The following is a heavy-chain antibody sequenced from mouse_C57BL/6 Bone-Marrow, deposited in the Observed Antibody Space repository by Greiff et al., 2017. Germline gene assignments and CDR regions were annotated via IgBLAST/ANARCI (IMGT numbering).Heavy chain of an antibody. D-gene: IGHD2-1*01. CDR3: ARSDGNYPFDY. J-gene: IGHJ2*01. CDR2: IHPNSGST. V-gene: IGHV1-64*01. CDR1: GYTFTSYW. Sequence: QVQLQQPGAELVKPGASVKLSCKASGYTFTSYWMHWVKQRPGQGLEWIGMIHPNSGSTNYNEKFKSKATLTVDKSSRTAYMQLSSLTSEDSAVYYCARSDGNYPFDYWGQGTTLTVSS.